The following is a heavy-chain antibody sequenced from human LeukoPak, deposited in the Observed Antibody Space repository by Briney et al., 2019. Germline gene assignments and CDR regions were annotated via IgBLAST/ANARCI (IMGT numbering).Heavy chain of an antibody. CDR1: GGSISSSSYY. Sequence: SETLSLTCTVSGGSISSSSYYWGWIRQPPGKGLEWIESIYYSGSTYYNPSLKSRVTISVDTSKNQFSLKLSSVTAADTAVYYCARDWDYYDSSGYYTRPLYYFDYWGQGTLVTVSS. CDR3: ARDWDYYDSSGYYTRPLYYFDY. D-gene: IGHD3-22*01. V-gene: IGHV4-39*07. J-gene: IGHJ4*02. CDR2: IYYSGST.